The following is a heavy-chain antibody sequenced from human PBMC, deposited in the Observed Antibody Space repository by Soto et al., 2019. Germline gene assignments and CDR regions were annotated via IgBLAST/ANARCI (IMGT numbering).Heavy chain of an antibody. D-gene: IGHD3-3*01. CDR3: AKDISGVRYYDFWSGPDY. CDR1: GFAFSSYV. CDR2: LSGSGSTT. J-gene: IGHJ4*02. Sequence: PGGSLRLSCAASGFAFSSYVMRWVRKAPGKGLEGVSALSGSGSTTHYADSVRGRFTISRDNSKNTLYLQMNTLRAEDTAAYYCAKDISGVRYYDFWSGPDYWGQGTLVTVSS. V-gene: IGHV3-23*01.